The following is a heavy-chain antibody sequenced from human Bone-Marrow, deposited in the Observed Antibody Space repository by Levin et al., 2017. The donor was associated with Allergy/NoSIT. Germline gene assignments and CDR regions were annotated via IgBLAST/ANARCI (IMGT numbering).Heavy chain of an antibody. J-gene: IGHJ3*02. CDR1: GGSISSYY. CDR2: IYYSGST. CDR3: ARSTVTTLSIDAFDI. Sequence: SQTLSLTCTVSGGSISSYYWSWIRPPPGKGLEWIGYIYYSGSTNYNPSLKSRVTISVDTSKNQFSLKLSSVTAADTAVYYCARSTVTTLSIDAFDIWGQGTMVTVSS. D-gene: IGHD4-17*01. V-gene: IGHV4-59*01.